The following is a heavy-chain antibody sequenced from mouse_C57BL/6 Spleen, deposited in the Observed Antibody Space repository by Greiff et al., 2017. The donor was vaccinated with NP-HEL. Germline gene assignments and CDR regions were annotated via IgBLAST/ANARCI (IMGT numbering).Heavy chain of an antibody. CDR1: GFTFSSYA. CDR2: ISDGGSYT. Sequence: EVQLVESGGGLVKPGGSLKLSCAASGFTFSSYAMSWVRQTPEKRLEWVATISDGGSYTYYPDNVKGRFTISRDNAKNNLYLQMSHLKSEDTAMYYCARDDEYYGSSSVFDYWGQGTTLTVSS. V-gene: IGHV5-4*01. CDR3: ARDDEYYGSSSVFDY. D-gene: IGHD1-1*01. J-gene: IGHJ2*01.